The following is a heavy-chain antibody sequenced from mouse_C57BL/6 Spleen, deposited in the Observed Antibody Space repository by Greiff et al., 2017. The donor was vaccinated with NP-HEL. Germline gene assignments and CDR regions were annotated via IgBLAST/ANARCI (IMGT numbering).Heavy chain of an antibody. CDR1: GFTFSDYG. Sequence: EVKVEESGGGLVKPGGSLKLSCAASGFTFSDYGMHWVRQAPEKGLEWVAYISSGSSTIYYADTVKGRFTISRDNAKNTLFLQMTSLRSEDTAMYYCARAIDYAMDYWGQGTSVTVSS. V-gene: IGHV5-17*01. J-gene: IGHJ4*01. CDR2: ISSGSSTI. CDR3: ARAIDYAMDY.